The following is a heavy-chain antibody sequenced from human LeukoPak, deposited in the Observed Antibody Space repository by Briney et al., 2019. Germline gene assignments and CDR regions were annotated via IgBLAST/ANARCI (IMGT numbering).Heavy chain of an antibody. D-gene: IGHD6-6*01. CDR3: ARESVPAVAARRGLNY. CDR1: GYTFTDYY. Sequence: ASVKVSCKASGYTFTDYYMHWVRQAPGQGLEWMGWINPNSGGTNYAQKFQGRVTMTRDTSISTVYMEMSRLRSDDTAVYYCARESVPAVAARRGLNYWGQGILVAVSS. J-gene: IGHJ4*02. CDR2: INPNSGGT. V-gene: IGHV1-2*02.